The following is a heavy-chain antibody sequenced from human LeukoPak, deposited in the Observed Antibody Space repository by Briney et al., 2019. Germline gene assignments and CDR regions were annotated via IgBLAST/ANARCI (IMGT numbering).Heavy chain of an antibody. Sequence: ASVKVSCKASGYTFTSYYIHWVRQAPGPGQGLEWMGKISPSGGSTRYAQKFQGRVTMTRDTSTSTVYMELSSLRSEDTAVYYYARDLYPWYYFDYWGQGTLVTVSS. CDR2: ISPSGGST. J-gene: IGHJ4*02. CDR1: GYTFTSYY. D-gene: IGHD2/OR15-2a*01. V-gene: IGHV1-46*01. CDR3: ARDLYPWYYFDY.